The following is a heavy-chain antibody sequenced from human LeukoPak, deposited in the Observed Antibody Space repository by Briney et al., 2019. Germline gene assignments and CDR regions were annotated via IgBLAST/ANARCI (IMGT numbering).Heavy chain of an antibody. CDR1: GFTFSSYA. Sequence: TGGSLRLSCAASGFTFSSYAMHWARQAPGKGLDWVAVISSDGSNQYYADSVKGRFTISRDNSKNTLYLQMNSLRAEDTAVYYCATGDSSGYHYYYYYMDVWGKGTTVTVSS. V-gene: IGHV3-30*04. D-gene: IGHD3-22*01. CDR3: ATGDSSGYHYYYYYMDV. J-gene: IGHJ6*03. CDR2: ISSDGSNQ.